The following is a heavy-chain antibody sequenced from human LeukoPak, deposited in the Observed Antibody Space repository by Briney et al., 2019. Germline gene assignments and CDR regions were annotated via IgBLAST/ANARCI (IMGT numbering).Heavy chain of an antibody. CDR1: GYSISSGYY. Sequence: SETLSLTCTVSGYSISSGYYWGWIRQPPGKGLEWIGSIYHSGSTYYNPSLKSRVTISVDTSKNHFSLKLSSVTAADTAVYYCARGVAAAGTGPFDYWGQGTLVTVSS. D-gene: IGHD6-13*01. J-gene: IGHJ4*02. V-gene: IGHV4-38-2*02. CDR2: IYHSGST. CDR3: ARGVAAAGTGPFDY.